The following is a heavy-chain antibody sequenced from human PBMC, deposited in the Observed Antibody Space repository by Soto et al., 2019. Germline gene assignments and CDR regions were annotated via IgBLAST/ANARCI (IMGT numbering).Heavy chain of an antibody. Sequence: GGSLRLSCAASGFTFSSYAMSWVRQAPGKGLEWLAVIWYDGNNNYYADSVKGRFTISRDNSKNTLYLQMNSLRAEDTAVYYCAGVSGLQSLDAWGQGTLVTVSS. CDR1: GFTFSSYA. J-gene: IGHJ4*02. V-gene: IGHV3-33*08. CDR2: IWYDGNNN. CDR3: AGVSGLQSLDA. D-gene: IGHD4-4*01.